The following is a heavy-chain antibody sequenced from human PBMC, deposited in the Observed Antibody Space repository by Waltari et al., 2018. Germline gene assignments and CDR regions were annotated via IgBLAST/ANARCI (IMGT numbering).Heavy chain of an antibody. CDR2: INPIFGTA. Sequence: QVQLVQSGAEVKKPGSSVKVSCKASGGTFSRYTISWVRQAPGQGLGWMGGINPIFGTAKYAQKLQGRVTITADESTSTAYMELSSLRSEDTAVYYCARGYSGYDSGYYFDYWGQGTLVTVSS. V-gene: IGHV1-69*01. D-gene: IGHD5-12*01. CDR1: GGTFSRYT. J-gene: IGHJ4*02. CDR3: ARGYSGYDSGYYFDY.